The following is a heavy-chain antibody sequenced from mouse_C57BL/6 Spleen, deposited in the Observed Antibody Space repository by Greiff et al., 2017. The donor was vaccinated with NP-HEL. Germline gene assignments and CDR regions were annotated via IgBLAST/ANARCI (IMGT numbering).Heavy chain of an antibody. CDR1: GFNIKDDY. CDR3: TNYGSSYDLDY. V-gene: IGHV14-4*01. CDR2: IDPENGDT. J-gene: IGHJ2*01. Sequence: VQLKQSGAELVRPGASVKLSCTASGFNIKDDYMHWVKQRPEQGLEWIGWIDPENGDTEYASKFQGKATITADTSSNTAYLQLSSLTSEDTAVYYCTNYGSSYDLDYWGQGTTLTVSS. D-gene: IGHD1-1*01.